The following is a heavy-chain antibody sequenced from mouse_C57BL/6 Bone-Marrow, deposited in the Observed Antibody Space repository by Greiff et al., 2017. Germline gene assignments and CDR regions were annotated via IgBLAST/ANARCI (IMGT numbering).Heavy chain of an antibody. CDR1: GYTFTSYG. Sequence: QVQLQQSGAELARPGASVKLSCKASGYTFTSYGISWVKQRTGQGLEWIGEIYPRSGNTYYNEKFKGKATLTADKSSSTAYMELRSLTSEDSAVYFCARYWDGYYPLYYAMDYWGQGTSVTVSS. CDR2: IYPRSGNT. V-gene: IGHV1-81*01. D-gene: IGHD2-3*01. CDR3: ARYWDGYYPLYYAMDY. J-gene: IGHJ4*01.